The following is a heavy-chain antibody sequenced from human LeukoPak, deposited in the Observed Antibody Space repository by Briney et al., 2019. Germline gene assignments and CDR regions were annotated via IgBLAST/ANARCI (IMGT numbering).Heavy chain of an antibody. Sequence: PSETLSLTCAVSGYSISSDYYWGWIREPPGKGLEWIGSIYHSGSTYYNPSLKSRVTISVDTSKNQFSLKLSSVTAADTAVYYCARVGSVAVAGPFDYWGQGTLVTVSS. J-gene: IGHJ4*02. D-gene: IGHD6-19*01. CDR1: GYSISSDYY. CDR2: IYHSGST. V-gene: IGHV4-38-2*01. CDR3: ARVGSVAVAGPFDY.